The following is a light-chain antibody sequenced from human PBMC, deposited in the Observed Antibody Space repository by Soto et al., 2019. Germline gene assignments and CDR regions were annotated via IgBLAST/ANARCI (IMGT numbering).Light chain of an antibody. CDR2: EVS. V-gene: IGLV2-8*01. J-gene: IGLJ1*01. CDR3: SSYAGSNILYV. Sequence: QSALTQPPSASGSPGQSVTISCTGTSSDVGGYNYVSWYQQHPGKAPKLMIYEVSKRPSGVPDRFSGSKSGNTASLTVSVLQAEDEADYYCSSYAGSNILYVFGTGTKLTVL. CDR1: SSDVGGYNY.